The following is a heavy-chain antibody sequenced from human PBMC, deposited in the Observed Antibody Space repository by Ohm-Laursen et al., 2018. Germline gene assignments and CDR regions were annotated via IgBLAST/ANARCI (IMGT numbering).Heavy chain of an antibody. Sequence: SDTLSLTCTVTDGSISTHYWSWIRQPPGKGLEWIGYIYNSGRATYNPSLRSRVTISLGTSKNQFSLKLSSVTAADTAVYYCARGRTYYDFWSGYLYNWFDPWGQGTLVTVSS. V-gene: IGHV4-59*11. CDR3: ARGRTYYDFWSGYLYNWFDP. CDR2: IYNSGRA. D-gene: IGHD3-3*01. CDR1: DGSISTHY. J-gene: IGHJ5*02.